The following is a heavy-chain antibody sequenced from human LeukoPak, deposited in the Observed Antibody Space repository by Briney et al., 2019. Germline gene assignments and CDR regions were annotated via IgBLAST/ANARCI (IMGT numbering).Heavy chain of an antibody. V-gene: IGHV4-39*07. Sequence: SETLSLTCSVSGVSISSGSNYWGWIRQPPGKTLEWIGSIYSSGSTYYNPSLKSRVIILIDTAKNHFSLNLSSVTAADTAMYYCVGDYGSGSYRFDFWGQGTLVTVSS. J-gene: IGHJ4*02. D-gene: IGHD3-10*01. CDR2: IYSSGST. CDR1: GVSISSGSNY. CDR3: VGDYGSGSYRFDF.